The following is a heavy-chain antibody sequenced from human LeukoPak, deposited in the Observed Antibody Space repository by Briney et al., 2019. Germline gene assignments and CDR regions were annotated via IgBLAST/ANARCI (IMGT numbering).Heavy chain of an antibody. D-gene: IGHD1-26*01. CDR1: GYTFTGYY. Sequence: SVTVSCKASGYTFTGYYMHWVRPAPGQGLEWMGWINPNSGGTNYAQDFHGRVTMTRDTSIRTAYMELSRLRSDDTAVYYCARAGDSGNLAWGQGTLVADSS. CDR2: INPNSGGT. CDR3: ARAGDSGNLA. J-gene: IGHJ5*02. V-gene: IGHV1-2*02.